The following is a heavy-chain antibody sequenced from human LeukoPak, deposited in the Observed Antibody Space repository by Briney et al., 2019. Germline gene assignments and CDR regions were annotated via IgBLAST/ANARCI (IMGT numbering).Heavy chain of an antibody. V-gene: IGHV3-7*01. CDR2: IKQDGSEK. D-gene: IGHD3-3*01. CDR3: ARDVIDFWSGYYDY. Sequence: GGSLRLSCAASGFTFSSYWMSWVRQAPGKGLEWVANIKQDGSEKYYVDSVKGRFTISRDNAKNSLYLQMNSLRAEDPAVYYCARDVIDFWSGYYDYWGQGTLVTVSS. J-gene: IGHJ4*02. CDR1: GFTFSSYW.